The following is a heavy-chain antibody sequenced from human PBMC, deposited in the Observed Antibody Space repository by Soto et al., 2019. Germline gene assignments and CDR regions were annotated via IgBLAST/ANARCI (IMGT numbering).Heavy chain of an antibody. CDR2: ISTSASTI. V-gene: IGHV3-11*04. Sequence: PGGSLRLSCEVSGLTFNEYYMSWVRQAPGKGLEWLSYISTSASTIYYADSVKGRFIISRENAKNSLSLQMNSLRAEDTAIYYCARGSRDYWGQGTLVTVSS. CDR1: GLTFNEYY. J-gene: IGHJ4*02. CDR3: ARGSRDY.